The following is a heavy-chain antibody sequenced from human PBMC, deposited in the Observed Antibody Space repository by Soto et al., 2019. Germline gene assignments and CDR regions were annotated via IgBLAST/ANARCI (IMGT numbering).Heavy chain of an antibody. Sequence: GESLKISCKGSGYSFTSYWISWVRQMPGKGLEWMGRIDPSDSYTNYSPSFQGHVTISADKSISTAYLQWSSLKASDTAMYYCARWDIVVVPAAAYYYYYGMDVWGHGTTVTVSS. CDR2: IDPSDSYT. CDR3: ARWDIVVVPAAAYYYYYGMDV. J-gene: IGHJ6*02. D-gene: IGHD2-2*01. CDR1: GYSFTSYW. V-gene: IGHV5-10-1*01.